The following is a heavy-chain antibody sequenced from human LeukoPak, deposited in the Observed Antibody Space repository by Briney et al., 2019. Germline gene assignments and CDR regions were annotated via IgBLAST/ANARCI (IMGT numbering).Heavy chain of an antibody. CDR1: GGSISSYY. CDR2: IYYSGST. D-gene: IGHD1-7*01. V-gene: IGHV4-59*01. J-gene: IGHJ4*02. CDR3: AREREELWNFDY. Sequence: SETLSLTCTVSGGSISSYYWSWIRQPPGKGLEWIGYIYYSGSTNYNPSLKSRVTISVDTSKNQSSLKLSSVTAADTAVYYCAREREELWNFDYWGQGTLVTVSS.